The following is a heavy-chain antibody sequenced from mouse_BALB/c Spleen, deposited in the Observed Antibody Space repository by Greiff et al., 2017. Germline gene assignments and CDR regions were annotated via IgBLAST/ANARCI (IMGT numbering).Heavy chain of an antibody. CDR1: GYSITSDYA. CDR3: ARGEYYFDY. Sequence: DVQLQESGPGLVKPSQSLSLTCTVTGYSITSDYAWNWIRQFPGNKLEWMGYISYSGSTSYNPSLKSRISITRDTSKNQFFLQLNSVTTEDTATYYCARGEYYFDYWGQGTTLTVSS. J-gene: IGHJ2*01. V-gene: IGHV3-2*02. CDR2: ISYSGST.